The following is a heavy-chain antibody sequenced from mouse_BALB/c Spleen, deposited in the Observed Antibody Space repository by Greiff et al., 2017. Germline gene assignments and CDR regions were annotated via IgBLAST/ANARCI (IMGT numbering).Heavy chain of an antibody. CDR3: AYRYEDYYAMDY. CDR1: GYSFTSYY. J-gene: IGHJ4*01. D-gene: IGHD2-14*01. CDR2: IFPGSGNT. V-gene: IGHV1-66*01. Sequence: QVQLQQSGPELVKPGASVKISCKASGYSFTSYYIHWVKQRPGQGLEWIGWIFPGSGNTKYNEKFKGKATLTADTSSSTAYMQLSSLTSEDSAVYFCAYRYEDYYAMDYWGQGTSVTVSS.